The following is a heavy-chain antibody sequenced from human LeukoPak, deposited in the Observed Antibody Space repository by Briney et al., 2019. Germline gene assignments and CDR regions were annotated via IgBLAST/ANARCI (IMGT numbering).Heavy chain of an antibody. CDR1: GGSISSSGYY. J-gene: IGHJ5*02. V-gene: IGHV4-39*01. Sequence: PSETLSPTCTVSGGSISSSGYYWGWIRQPPGKGLEWIASIYYSGSTYYNPSLMSRVTISVDTSKNPLSLKLSSLTAADTAVYYCARHEYSGSYYGLSWFDPWGQGTLVTVSS. CDR2: IYYSGST. D-gene: IGHD1-26*01. CDR3: ARHEYSGSYYGLSWFDP.